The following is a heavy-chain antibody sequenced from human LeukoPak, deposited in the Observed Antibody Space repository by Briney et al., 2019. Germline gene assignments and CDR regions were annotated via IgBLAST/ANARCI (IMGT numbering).Heavy chain of an antibody. J-gene: IGHJ4*02. CDR2: INHSGRT. Sequence: SETLSLTCRVYGASFGGYYWSWVRQPPRKGLEWIGEINHSGRTNYNPSLKSPVPISVDTSKNQFFLKLSSVTAADTAVYYCARGRRGGHKWLAYYAKNWGEGTLVTVSS. D-gene: IGHD5-12*01. V-gene: IGHV4-34*01. CDR3: ARGRRGGHKWLAYYAKN. CDR1: GASFGGYY.